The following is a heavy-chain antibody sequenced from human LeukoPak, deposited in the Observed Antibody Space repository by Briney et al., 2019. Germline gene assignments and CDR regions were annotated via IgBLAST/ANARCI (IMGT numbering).Heavy chain of an antibody. CDR2: INPSGGST. Sequence: ASVKVSCKASGYTFTSYYMHWVRQAPGQGLEWMGIINPSGGSTSYAQKFQGRVTITADKSTSTAYMELSSLRSEDTAVYYCARNHLVGATPFDYWGQGTLVTVSS. V-gene: IGHV1-46*01. CDR3: ARNHLVGATPFDY. CDR1: GYTFTSYY. J-gene: IGHJ4*02. D-gene: IGHD1-26*01.